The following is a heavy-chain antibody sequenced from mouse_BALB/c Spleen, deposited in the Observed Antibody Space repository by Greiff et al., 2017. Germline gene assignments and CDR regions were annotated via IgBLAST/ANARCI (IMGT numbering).Heavy chain of an antibody. CDR1: GYSITSDYA. Sequence: EVKLQESGPGLVKPSQSLSLTCTVTGYSITSDYAWNWIRQFPGNKLEWMGYISYSGSTSYNPSLKSRISITRDTSKNQFFLQLNSVTTEDTATYYCARGGGYERDSWFAYWGQGTLVTVSA. CDR3: ARGGGYERDSWFAY. J-gene: IGHJ3*01. V-gene: IGHV3-2*02. CDR2: ISYSGST. D-gene: IGHD2-14*01.